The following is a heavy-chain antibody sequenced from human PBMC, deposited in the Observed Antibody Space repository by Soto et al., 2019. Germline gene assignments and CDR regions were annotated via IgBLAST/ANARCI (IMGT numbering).Heavy chain of an antibody. D-gene: IGHD3-22*01. CDR1: GFIFINSW. Sequence: GGSLRLSCAASGFIFINSWMNWVRQAPGKGLEWVGRIKSKTDGGTTDYAAPVKGRFTISRDDSKNTLYLQMNSLKTEDTAVYYCTPPYYYDSSGYPYGMDVWGQGTTVTVSS. CDR2: IKSKTDGGTT. CDR3: TPPYYYDSSGYPYGMDV. J-gene: IGHJ6*02. V-gene: IGHV3-15*07.